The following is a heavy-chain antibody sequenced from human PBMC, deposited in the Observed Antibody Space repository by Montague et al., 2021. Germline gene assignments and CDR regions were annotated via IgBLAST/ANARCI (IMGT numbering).Heavy chain of an antibody. CDR2: IYDSGTT. D-gene: IGHD7-27*01. V-gene: IGHV4-59*08. J-gene: IGHJ4*02. CDR1: GGSISEFY. CDR3: ARRLGIGAPFDY. Sequence: SETLSLTCTVTGGSISEFYWSWIRQSPEKGLEWIGYIYDSGTTNYNPSLKSRVTISADTSMNQFSLNLRSVTAADTAVYFCARRLGIGAPFDYWGQGTLVPVSS.